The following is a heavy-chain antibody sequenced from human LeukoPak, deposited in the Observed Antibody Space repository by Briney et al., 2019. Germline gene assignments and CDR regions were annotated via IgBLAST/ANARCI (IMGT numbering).Heavy chain of an antibody. Sequence: GESLRLSCTASGFTLSSSAMSWVRQPPGKGLEWVSAISGSGGGTYYADSVKGRFTISRDNSKNTLYLQMNSLRAEDTAVYYCAKQPSALAGTYDYWGQGTLVTVSS. CDR1: GFTLSSSA. CDR3: AKQPSALAGTYDY. V-gene: IGHV3-23*01. D-gene: IGHD6-19*01. J-gene: IGHJ4*02. CDR2: ISGSGGGT.